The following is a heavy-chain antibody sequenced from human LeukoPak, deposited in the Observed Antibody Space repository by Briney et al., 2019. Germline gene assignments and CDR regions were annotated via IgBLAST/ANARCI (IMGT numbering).Heavy chain of an antibody. V-gene: IGHV1-69*13. D-gene: IGHD2-2*01. CDR2: IIPIFGTA. J-gene: IGHJ5*01. CDR1: GGTFSSYA. Sequence: SVKVSCKASGGTFSSYAISWVRQAPGQGLEWMGGIIPIFGTANYAQKFQGRVTIAADESTSTAYMELSSLRSEDTAEYYCARGGYCSSTSCHLYYNWFDSWGQGTLVTVSS. CDR3: ARGGYCSSTSCHLYYNWFDS.